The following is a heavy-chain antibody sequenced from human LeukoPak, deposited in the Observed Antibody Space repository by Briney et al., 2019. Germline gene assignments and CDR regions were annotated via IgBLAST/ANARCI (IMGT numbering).Heavy chain of an antibody. D-gene: IGHD1-26*01. CDR2: ISGSGSIT. V-gene: IGHV3-23*01. CDR3: AKVGSGRSFDY. CDR1: GFTFYDYA. J-gene: IGHJ4*02. Sequence: GGSLRLSCAASGFTFYDYAMSWVRQAPGKGLEWVSSISGSGSITYYADSVKGRFTISRDNSKNTLYLQMNSLRAEDTAVYYCAKVGSGRSFDYWGQGTLVPVSS.